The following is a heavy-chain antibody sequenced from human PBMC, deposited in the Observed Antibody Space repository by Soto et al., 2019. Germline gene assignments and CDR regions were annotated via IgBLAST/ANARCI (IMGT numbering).Heavy chain of an antibody. Sequence: QVQLVQSGAEVKKPGSSVNVSCKASGGTFSSYAISWVRQAPGQGLEWMGGIIPIFGTANYAQKFQGRATITADESTSTAYMELSSLRSEDTAVYYCARGGRGYSSGWYYFDYWGQGTLVTVSS. V-gene: IGHV1-69*01. D-gene: IGHD6-19*01. CDR1: GGTFSSYA. CDR2: IIPIFGTA. CDR3: ARGGRGYSSGWYYFDY. J-gene: IGHJ4*02.